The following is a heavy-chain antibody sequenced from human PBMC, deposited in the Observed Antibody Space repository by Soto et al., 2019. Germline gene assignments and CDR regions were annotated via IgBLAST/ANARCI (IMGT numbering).Heavy chain of an antibody. CDR1: GFTCDTYA. V-gene: IGHV3-23*01. CDR2: ISGRGDGT. CDR3: AKYNNYWDEDY. D-gene: IGHD1-20*01. J-gene: IGHJ4*02. Sequence: EVQWLESGGCLVQPGGSLTLSCAASGFTCDTYAMTWVRKAPGKGLEWFSAISGRGDGTYYADSVKGRFTISRDNSKNTGFLQMNSLRAEDTALYYCAKYNNYWDEDYWGQGTLVTVSS.